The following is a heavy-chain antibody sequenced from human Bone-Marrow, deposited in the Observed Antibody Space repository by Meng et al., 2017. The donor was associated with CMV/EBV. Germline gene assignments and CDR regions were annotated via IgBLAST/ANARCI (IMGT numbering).Heavy chain of an antibody. CDR1: GGTFSSYT. Sequence: SVKVSCKASGGTFSSYTISWVRQAPGQGLEWMGRIIPILGIANYAQKFQGRVTVTADKSTSTAYMELSSLRSEDTAVYYCASGLKSRVDYGMDVWGQGTTVTVSS. J-gene: IGHJ6*02. V-gene: IGHV1-69*02. CDR3: ASGLKSRVDYGMDV. CDR2: IIPILGIA. D-gene: IGHD3-10*01.